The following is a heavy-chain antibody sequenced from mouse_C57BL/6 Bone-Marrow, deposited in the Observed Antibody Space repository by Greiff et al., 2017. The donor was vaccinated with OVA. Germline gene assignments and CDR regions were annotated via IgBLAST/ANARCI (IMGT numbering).Heavy chain of an antibody. CDR1: GFTFSSYA. D-gene: IGHD2-5*01. Sequence: DVMLVESGGGLVKPGGSLKLSCAASGFTFSSYAMSWVRQTPEKRLEWVATISDGGSYTYYPDNVKGRFTISRDNAKNNLYLQMSHLKSEDTAMYYCASVYYSNPWYFDVWGTGTTVTVSS. CDR3: ASVYYSNPWYFDV. CDR2: ISDGGSYT. V-gene: IGHV5-4*03. J-gene: IGHJ1*03.